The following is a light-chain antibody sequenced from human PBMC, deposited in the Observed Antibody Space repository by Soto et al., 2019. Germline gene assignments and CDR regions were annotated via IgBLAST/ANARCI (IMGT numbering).Light chain of an antibody. V-gene: IGKV1-9*01. J-gene: IGKJ2*01. CDR3: QQLNSYPRT. CDR2: AAS. CDR1: RGISSY. Sequence: DIQLTQSPSFLSASAGDRVTITCRASRGISSYLAWYQQKPGKAPKLLIYAASTLQSEVPSRFSGSGSGTEFTLTISSLQPEDFATYYCQQLNSYPRTFGQGTKLEIK.